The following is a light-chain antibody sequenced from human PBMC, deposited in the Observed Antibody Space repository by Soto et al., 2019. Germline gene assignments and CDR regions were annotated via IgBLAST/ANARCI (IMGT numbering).Light chain of an antibody. CDR2: AAT. Sequence: AIQMTQSPSSLSASVGDRVTLTCRASQGVGNDLGWYQHKPGKAPELLIYAATNLETGVPSRFSGSGSGTDFTLTITSLQPEDFPTYYCLQDYNSPYTFGQGTKLEIK. CDR1: QGVGND. CDR3: LQDYNSPYT. J-gene: IGKJ2*01. V-gene: IGKV1-6*02.